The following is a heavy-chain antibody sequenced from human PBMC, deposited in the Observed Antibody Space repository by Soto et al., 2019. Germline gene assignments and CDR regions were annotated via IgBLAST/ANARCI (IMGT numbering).Heavy chain of an antibody. CDR3: ARTSYGMDV. CDR1: GGSISSSSYY. CDR2: IYYSGST. J-gene: IGHJ6*02. V-gene: IGHV4-39*01. Sequence: QLQLQESGPGLVKPSETLSLTCTVSGGSISSSSYYWGWIRQPPGKGLEWIGSIYYSGSTYYNPSLKSRVPISVATAKNQFAPKLSSVTAADTAVYSCARTSYGMDVWGQGTTVTVSS.